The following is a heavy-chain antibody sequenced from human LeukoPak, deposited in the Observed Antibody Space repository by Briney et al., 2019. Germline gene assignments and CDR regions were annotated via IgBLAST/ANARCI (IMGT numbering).Heavy chain of an antibody. J-gene: IGHJ4*02. D-gene: IGHD1-1*01. V-gene: IGHV3-23*01. CDR3: AKLGSGTTHYFDY. CDR1: GFTFSSYA. CDR2: ISGSGGST. Sequence: GGSLRLSCAASGFTFSSYAMSWVRQAPGRGLEWVSAISGSGGSTYYADSVKGRFTISRDNSKNTLYLQMNSLGAEDTAVYYCAKLGSGTTHYFDYWGQGTLVTVSS.